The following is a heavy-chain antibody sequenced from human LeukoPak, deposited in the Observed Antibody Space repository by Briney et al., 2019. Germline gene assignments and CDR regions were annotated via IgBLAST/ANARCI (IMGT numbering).Heavy chain of an antibody. D-gene: IGHD4-17*01. CDR1: GGSFSGYY. Sequence: TSETLSLTCAVYGGSFSGYYWSWIRQPPGKGLEWIGEINHSGSTNYNPSLKSRVTISVDTSKNQFSLKLSSVTAADTAVYYCARDYGTDYYYYGMDVWGRGTTVTVSS. CDR3: ARDYGTDYYYYGMDV. CDR2: INHSGST. J-gene: IGHJ6*02. V-gene: IGHV4-34*01.